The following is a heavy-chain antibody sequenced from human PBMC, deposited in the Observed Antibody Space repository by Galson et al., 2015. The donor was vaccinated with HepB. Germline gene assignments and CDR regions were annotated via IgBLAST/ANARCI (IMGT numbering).Heavy chain of an antibody. V-gene: IGHV3-7*01. Sequence: SLRLSCAASGFTFSSYWMSWVRQAPGKGLEWVANIKQDGSEKYYVDSVKGRFTISRDNAKNSLYLQMNSLRAEDTAVYYCARDLRASGSSWPKDWGQGTLVTVSS. J-gene: IGHJ4*02. CDR1: GFTFSSYW. CDR2: IKQDGSEK. D-gene: IGHD6-13*01. CDR3: ARDLRASGSSWPKD.